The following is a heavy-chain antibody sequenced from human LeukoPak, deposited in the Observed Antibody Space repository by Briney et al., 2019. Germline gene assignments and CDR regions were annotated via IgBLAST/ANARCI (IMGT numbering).Heavy chain of an antibody. CDR1: GYTFTGYY. D-gene: IGHD6-13*01. CDR2: INPNSGDT. Sequence: GASVKVSCKASGYTFTGYYLHWVRQAPGQGLEWMGWINPNSGDTNYAQKFQGRVTMTRDTSISTAYMELSRLRSDDTAVYYCARDRPPQLVRPFDYWGQGTLVTVSS. CDR3: ARDRPPQLVRPFDY. V-gene: IGHV1-2*02. J-gene: IGHJ4*02.